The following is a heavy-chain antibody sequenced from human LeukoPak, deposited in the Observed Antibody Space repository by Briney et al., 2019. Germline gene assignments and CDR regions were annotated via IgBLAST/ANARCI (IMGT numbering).Heavy chain of an antibody. CDR2: INPNSGGT. J-gene: IGHJ5*02. CDR3: ARGDCSVSGCHGGNWFDP. Sequence: GASVKVSCKASGYTFTGYYIHWVLQAPGQRLEWMGWINPNSGGTIYAQSFQGRVTMTRDTSSSTAHMELSRLRSDDTAVYYCARGDCSVSGCHGGNWFDPWGQGTLVTVSS. D-gene: IGHD2-15*01. V-gene: IGHV1-2*02. CDR1: GYTFTGYY.